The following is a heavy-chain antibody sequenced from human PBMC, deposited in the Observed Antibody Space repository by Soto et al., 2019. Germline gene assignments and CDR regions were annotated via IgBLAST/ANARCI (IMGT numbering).Heavy chain of an antibody. CDR1: GDSISNSNYY. CDR3: ARVLTMVRGVIIEGDNWFDP. J-gene: IGHJ5*02. D-gene: IGHD3-10*01. V-gene: IGHV4-39*07. Sequence: PSETLSLTCTVSGDSISNSNYYWGWIRQPPGKGLEWIANIYYSGITYCNPSLKSRVTISVDTSKNQFSLKLSSVTAADTAVYYCARVLTMVRGVIIEGDNWFDPWGQGTLVTVS. CDR2: IYYSGIT.